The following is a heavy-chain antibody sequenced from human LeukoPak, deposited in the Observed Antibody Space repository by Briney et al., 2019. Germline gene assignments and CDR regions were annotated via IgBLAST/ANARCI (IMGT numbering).Heavy chain of an antibody. D-gene: IGHD6-19*01. CDR3: ASSGWYSTPNWFDP. J-gene: IGHJ5*02. Sequence: GGSLRLSCVASGFTFSRSWMHWVRQAPGKGLEWVASIKEDGSEKYYVDSVKGRFTISRDNAKNSLYLQMNSLRAEDTAMYYCASSGWYSTPNWFDPWGQGTLVIVSS. CDR2: IKEDGSEK. V-gene: IGHV3-7*01. CDR1: GFTFSRSW.